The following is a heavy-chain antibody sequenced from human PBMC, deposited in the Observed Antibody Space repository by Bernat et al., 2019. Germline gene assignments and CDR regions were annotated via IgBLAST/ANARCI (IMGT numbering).Heavy chain of an antibody. CDR2: IIPIFGTA. D-gene: IGHD3-22*01. CDR3: ARGGYYYDSSGYYPRDAFDI. V-gene: IGHV1-69*12. CDR1: GGTFSSYA. Sequence: QVQLVQSGAEVKKPGSSVKVSCKASGGTFSSYAISWVRQAPGQGLEWMGGIIPIFGTANYAQKFLGRVTITADESTSTAYMELSSLRSEDTAVYYCARGGYYYDSSGYYPRDAFDIWGQGTMVTVSS. J-gene: IGHJ3*02.